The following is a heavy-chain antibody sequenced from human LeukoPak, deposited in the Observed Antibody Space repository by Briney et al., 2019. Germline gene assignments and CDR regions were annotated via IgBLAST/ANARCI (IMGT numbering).Heavy chain of an antibody. D-gene: IGHD3-3*01. Sequence: GGSLRLSCAASGFTFSNYGMSWVRQAMSWVRQAPGKGLEWVSTISGSGGSTYYADSVKGRFTISRDNSKNTVYLQMNSLRAEDTAVYYCAKLSALFGEVPSRYFDYWGQGTLVTVSP. J-gene: IGHJ4*02. CDR1: GFTFSNYGMSWVRQA. V-gene: IGHV3-23*01. CDR2: ISGSGGST. CDR3: AKLSALFGEVPSRYFDY.